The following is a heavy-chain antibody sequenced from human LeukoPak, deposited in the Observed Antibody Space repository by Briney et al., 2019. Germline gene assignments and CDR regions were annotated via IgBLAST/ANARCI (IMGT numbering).Heavy chain of an antibody. CDR3: AKLASGWSSPYYFDY. V-gene: IGHV5-51*01. Sequence: GESLKISCKGSGYSFTSYWIGWVRQMPGKGLEWMGIIYPGGSDTRYSPSFQGQVTISADKSISTAYLQWSSLKASDTAMYYCAKLASGWSSPYYFDYWGQGTLVTVSS. D-gene: IGHD6-19*01. J-gene: IGHJ4*02. CDR1: GYSFTSYW. CDR2: IYPGGSDT.